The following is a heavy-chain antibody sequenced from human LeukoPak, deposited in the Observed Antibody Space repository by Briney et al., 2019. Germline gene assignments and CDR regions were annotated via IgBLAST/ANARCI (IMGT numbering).Heavy chain of an antibody. CDR2: VFFSGSV. V-gene: IGHV4-59*01. J-gene: IGHJ6*02. Sequence: SETLSLTCTVSGGSINNYYWNWIRQPPGKGLEWIGYVFFSGSVNYNLPLRSRVTISVDTSKNQFSLNLTSVTAADTAVYYCARGAFREHWLAVHLDVWGQAT. CDR3: ARGAFREHWLAVHLDV. D-gene: IGHD6-19*01. CDR1: GGSINNYY.